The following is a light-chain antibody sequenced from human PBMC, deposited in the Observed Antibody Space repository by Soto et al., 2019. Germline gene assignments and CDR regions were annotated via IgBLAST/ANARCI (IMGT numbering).Light chain of an antibody. V-gene: IGKV1-6*01. CDR2: AAS. Sequence: AVQMTQSPSSLSAYVGDRVTITCRASQAIISDLGWYQMKPGKVPKLLIYAASNLQSGVPSRFIGRGYGTDFTLTISSLQPEDFATYYCLQYYNYPRTFGQGTKVEI. CDR3: LQYYNYPRT. CDR1: QAIISD. J-gene: IGKJ1*01.